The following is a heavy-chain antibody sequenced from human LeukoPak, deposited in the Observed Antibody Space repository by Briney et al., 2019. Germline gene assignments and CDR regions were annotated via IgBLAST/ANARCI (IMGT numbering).Heavy chain of an antibody. CDR2: IGPTGTDR. V-gene: IGHV3-23*01. J-gene: IGHJ4*02. Sequence: GGSLRLSCAASGFTFSSCGFSWVRQAPGKGLEWVSSIGPTGTDRYYADSVRGRFTISRDNSKNTLYLQVNSLRAEDTAVYYCAKGNGYSYGRYYFNYWGQGTLVTVSS. CDR3: AKGNGYSYGRYYFNY. D-gene: IGHD5-18*01. CDR1: GFTFSSCG.